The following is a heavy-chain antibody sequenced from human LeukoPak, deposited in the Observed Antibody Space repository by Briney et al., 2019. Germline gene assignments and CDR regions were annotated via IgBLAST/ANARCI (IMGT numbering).Heavy chain of an antibody. CDR2: ISSSSSYI. V-gene: IGHV3-21*01. Sequence: GGSLRLSCAASGFTFSSYSMNWVRQAPGKGLEWVSSISSSSSYIYYADSVKGRFTISRDNAKNSLYLQMNSLRAEDTAVYYCARGPQKSRIAARQGSIPFDYWGQGTLVTVSS. J-gene: IGHJ4*02. CDR3: ARGPQKSRIAARQGSIPFDY. D-gene: IGHD6-6*01. CDR1: GFTFSSYS.